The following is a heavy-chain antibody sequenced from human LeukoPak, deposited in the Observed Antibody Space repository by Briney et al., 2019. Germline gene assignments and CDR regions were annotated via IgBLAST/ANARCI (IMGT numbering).Heavy chain of an antibody. V-gene: IGHV3-53*01. CDR2: IYSGGST. D-gene: IGHD4-17*01. J-gene: IGHJ6*03. CDR1: GFTVSSNY. CDR3: AKYGDYAFYYYMDV. Sequence: PGGSLRLSCAASGFTVSSNYMSWVRQAPGKGLEWVSVIYSGGSTYYADSVKGRSTISRDNSKNTLYLQMNSLRAEDTAVYYCAKYGDYAFYYYMDVWGKGTTVTVSS.